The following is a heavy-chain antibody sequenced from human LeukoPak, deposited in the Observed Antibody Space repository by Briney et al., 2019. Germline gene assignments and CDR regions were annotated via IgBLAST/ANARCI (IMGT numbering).Heavy chain of an antibody. CDR2: INPSGGST. CDR1: GYTFTSYY. Sequence: ASVKVSCKASGYTFTSYYTHWVRQAPGQGLEWMGIINPSGGSTSYAQKFQGRVTMTRDMSTSTVYMELSSLRSEDTAVYYCARPGGGATGFDYWGQGTLVTVSS. CDR3: ARPGGGATGFDY. J-gene: IGHJ4*02. V-gene: IGHV1-46*01. D-gene: IGHD1-26*01.